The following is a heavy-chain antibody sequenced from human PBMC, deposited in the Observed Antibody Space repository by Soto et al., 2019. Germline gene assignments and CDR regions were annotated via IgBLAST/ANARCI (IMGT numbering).Heavy chain of an antibody. D-gene: IGHD2-15*01. CDR2: INHSGST. Sequence: QVQLQQWGAGLLKPSETLSLTCAVYGGSFSGYYWSWIRQPPGKGLEWIGEINHSGSTNYNPSLKSRVPISVDTSKNQFSLKLSSVTAADTAVYYWARGRIVVVVAAPGWVAWGQGTLVTVSS. J-gene: IGHJ5*02. V-gene: IGHV4-34*01. CDR1: GGSFSGYY. CDR3: ARGRIVVVVAAPGWVA.